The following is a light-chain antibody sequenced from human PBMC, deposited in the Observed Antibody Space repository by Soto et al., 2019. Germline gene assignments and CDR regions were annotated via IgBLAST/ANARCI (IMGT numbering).Light chain of an antibody. V-gene: IGKV3-15*01. CDR3: QDYNSCPPRT. CDR1: QSIRNS. CDR2: GAS. J-gene: IGKJ2*01. Sequence: EIVMTQSPASLSVSPVETATLSCRASQSIRNSLAWYPQKPGQAPSLLIHGASTTATGIPARFSGSVSETDFTLTISSMPSEDSALSYCQDYNSCPPRTFGKGTKLEIK.